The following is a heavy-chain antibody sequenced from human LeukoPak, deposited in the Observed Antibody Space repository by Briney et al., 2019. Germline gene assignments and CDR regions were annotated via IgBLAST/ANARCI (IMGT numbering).Heavy chain of an antibody. V-gene: IGHV3-48*03. J-gene: IGHJ4*02. CDR1: GFSFSTYE. CDR3: ARGLSGVTGYTYGRGIDY. CDR2: ISASGQTI. D-gene: IGHD5-18*01. Sequence: GGSLRLSCAASGFSFSTYEFHWVRHAPGKGLEWVSYISASGQTIYYADSVRGRFTISRDNAKNSLYLQMNSLRAEDTAVYYCARGLSGVTGYTYGRGIDYWGQGTLVTVSS.